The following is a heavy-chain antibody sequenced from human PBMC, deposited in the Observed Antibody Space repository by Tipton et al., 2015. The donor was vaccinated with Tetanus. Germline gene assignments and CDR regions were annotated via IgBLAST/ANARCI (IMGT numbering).Heavy chain of an antibody. CDR2: INPSGGST. D-gene: IGHD4-17*01. CDR1: GYTFTSYY. V-gene: IGHV1-46*01. CDR3: ARDPTTAVTTPNLGY. J-gene: IGHJ4*02. Sequence: QVQLVQSGAEVKKPGASVKVSCKASGYTFTSYYMHWVRQAPGQGLEWMGIINPSGGSTSYAQKFQGRVTMTRDTSTGTVYMELSSLRSEDTAVYYCARDPTTAVTTPNLGYWGQGTLVTVSS.